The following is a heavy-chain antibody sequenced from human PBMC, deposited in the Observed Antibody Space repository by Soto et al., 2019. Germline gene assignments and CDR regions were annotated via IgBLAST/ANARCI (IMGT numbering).Heavy chain of an antibody. J-gene: IGHJ6*02. CDR3: ARIRGLYYDSSGYYYYYGMDV. CDR1: GFSLSTSGMC. Sequence: GSGPTLVNPTQTLTLTCTFSGFSLSTSGMCVSWIRQPPGKALEWLALIDWDDDKYYSTSLKTRLTISKDTSKNQVVLTMTNMDPVDTATYYCARIRGLYYDSSGYYYYYGMDVWGQGTTVTVSS. V-gene: IGHV2-70*01. D-gene: IGHD3-22*01. CDR2: IDWDDDK.